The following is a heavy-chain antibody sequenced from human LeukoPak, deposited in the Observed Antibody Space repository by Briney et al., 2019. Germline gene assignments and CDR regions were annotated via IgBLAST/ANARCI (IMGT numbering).Heavy chain of an antibody. CDR1: GITFITYG. CDR3: ATRGDGYCSSGTCYWDY. D-gene: IGHD2-15*01. J-gene: IGHJ4*02. CDR2: ISASGGST. Sequence: PGGSLRLSCAVSGITFITYGMSWVRQAPGKGLEGVAAISASGGSTYYADSVKGRFTISRDNTKNTLDLQMDSVRAEDTAVYYCATRGDGYCSSGTCYWDYWGQGTLVTVSS. V-gene: IGHV3-23*01.